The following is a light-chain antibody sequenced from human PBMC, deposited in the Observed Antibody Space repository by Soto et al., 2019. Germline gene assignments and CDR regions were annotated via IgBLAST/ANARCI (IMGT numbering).Light chain of an antibody. CDR3: QSYDSSLSGYV. CDR2: ANT. CDR1: SSNIGPTYD. Sequence: QSVLTQPPSVSGAPGQRVTIPCTGSSSNIGPTYDVHWYQQLPGTAPKLLIYANTNRPSGVPDRFSGSRSGTSASLAITGLQAEDEADYYCQSYDSSLSGYVFGTGTKVTVL. J-gene: IGLJ1*01. V-gene: IGLV1-40*01.